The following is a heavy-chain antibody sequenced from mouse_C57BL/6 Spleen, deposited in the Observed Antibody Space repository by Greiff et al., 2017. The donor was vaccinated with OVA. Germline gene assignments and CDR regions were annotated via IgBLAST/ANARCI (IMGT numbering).Heavy chain of an antibody. CDR3: TRLGRHAMDY. V-gene: IGHV14-4*01. J-gene: IGHJ4*01. CDR2: IDPENGDT. CDR1: GFNIKDDY. D-gene: IGHD4-1*01. Sequence: VQLKQSGAELVRPGASVKLSCTASGFNIKDDYMHWVKQRPEQGLEWIGWIDPENGDTEYASKFQGKATITADTSSNTAYLQLSSLTSEDTAVYYCTRLGRHAMDYWGQGTSVTVSS.